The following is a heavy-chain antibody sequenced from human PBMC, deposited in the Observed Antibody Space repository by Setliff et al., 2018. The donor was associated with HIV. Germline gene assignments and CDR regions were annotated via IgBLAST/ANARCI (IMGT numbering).Heavy chain of an antibody. CDR3: ARQTGRCGYYGSNSLDYFDY. CDR1: GGSISTNNFY. Sequence: PSETLSLPCTVPGGSISTNNFYWGWIRQPPGKGLQWIGRIHFPGDSYYDPSLKSRVTTSVDTSNNPFSLILSPVTAADTTFYYCARQTGRCGYYGSNSLDYFDYWGKGMLVTVSS. V-gene: IGHV4-39*01. D-gene: IGHD3-10*01. CDR2: IHFPGDS. J-gene: IGHJ4*02.